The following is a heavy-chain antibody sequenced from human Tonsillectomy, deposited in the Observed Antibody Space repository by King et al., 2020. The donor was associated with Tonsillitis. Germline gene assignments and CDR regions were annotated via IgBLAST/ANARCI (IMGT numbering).Heavy chain of an antibody. CDR1: GYTFTSYG. CDR2: ISPYNGNP. Sequence: QLVQSGAEVKKPGASVKVSCKASGYTFTSYGISWVRQAPGQGLEWMGWISPYNGNPNYAQKLQGRVTMTTDTSTRTAYMELRSLRSDEPAVYYCARDWGSSGWHNYYYYYMDVWGKGTTVTVSS. CDR3: ARDWGSSGWHNYYYYYMDV. V-gene: IGHV1-18*01. J-gene: IGHJ6*03. D-gene: IGHD6-19*01.